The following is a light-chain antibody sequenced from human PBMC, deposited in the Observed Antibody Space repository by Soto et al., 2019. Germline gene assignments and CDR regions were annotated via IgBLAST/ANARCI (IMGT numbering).Light chain of an antibody. CDR1: QNIGRY. J-gene: IGKJ4*01. V-gene: IGKV1-39*01. CDR3: QQTYNKVT. Sequence: DIQMTQSPSSLSASVGDRVTITYRASQNIGRYLNWYQQKPGKDPEVLIYAASILQSGVPSRFSGSGSGTDFTLTISSLQPEDFATYFCQQTYNKVTFGGGTKVDIK. CDR2: AAS.